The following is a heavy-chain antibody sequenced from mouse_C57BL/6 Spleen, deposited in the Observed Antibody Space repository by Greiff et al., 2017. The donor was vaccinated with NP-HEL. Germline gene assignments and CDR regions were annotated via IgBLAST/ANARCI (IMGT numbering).Heavy chain of an antibody. D-gene: IGHD1-1*01. CDR2: ISSGSSTI. V-gene: IGHV5-17*01. CDR1: GFTFSDYG. Sequence: EVHLVESGGGLVKPGGSLKLSCAASGFTFSDYGMHWVRQAPEKGLEWVAYISSGSSTIYYADTVKGRFTISRDNAKNTLFLQMTSLRSEDTAMYYCASSITTVVARLDYWGQGTTLTVSS. J-gene: IGHJ2*01. CDR3: ASSITTVVARLDY.